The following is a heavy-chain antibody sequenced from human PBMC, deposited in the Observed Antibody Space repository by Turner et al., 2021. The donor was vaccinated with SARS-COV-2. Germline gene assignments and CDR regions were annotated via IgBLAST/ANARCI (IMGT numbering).Heavy chain of an antibody. Sequence: EVQLLESGGGLVPPGGSLRLSCAASGFTFSNSAMSWVRQAQGKGLEWVSTISSSGGTTYYADSVKGRFTISRDNSKNTLYLQMNSLRAGDTALYFCANVGSYFFDYWGQGTLVTVSS. D-gene: IGHD3-10*01. J-gene: IGHJ4*02. V-gene: IGHV3-23*01. CDR3: ANVGSYFFDY. CDR1: GFTFSNSA. CDR2: ISSSGGTT.